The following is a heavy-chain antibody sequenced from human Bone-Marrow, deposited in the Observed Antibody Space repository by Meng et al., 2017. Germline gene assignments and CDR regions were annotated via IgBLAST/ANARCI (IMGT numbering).Heavy chain of an antibody. J-gene: IGHJ4*02. D-gene: IGHD1-26*01. CDR2: IRSKAYGGTT. V-gene: IGHV3-49*03. CDR1: GFTLGDYA. CDR3: TRERWELLSGAFDY. Sequence: GESLKISCTASGFTLGDYAMSWFGQAPGKGLKWVGFIRSKAYGGTTEYAASVKGRFTISRDDSKSIAYLQMNSLKTEDTAVYYCTRERWELLSGAFDYWGQGILVTVSS.